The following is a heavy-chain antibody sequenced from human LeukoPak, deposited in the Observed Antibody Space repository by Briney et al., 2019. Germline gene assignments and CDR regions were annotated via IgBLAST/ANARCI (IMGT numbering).Heavy chain of an antibody. CDR2: ISSSGTYI. Sequence: GGSLRLSCAASGFTFSSHAMHWVRQAPGRGLECFSSISSSGTYIYYADSVKGRFTISRDNAKNSLSLQMNSLRAEDTAVYYCARDFRYSGSYHHWFDPWGQGTLVTVSS. CDR3: ARDFRYSGSYHHWFDP. CDR1: GFTFSSHA. V-gene: IGHV3-21*01. J-gene: IGHJ5*02. D-gene: IGHD1-26*01.